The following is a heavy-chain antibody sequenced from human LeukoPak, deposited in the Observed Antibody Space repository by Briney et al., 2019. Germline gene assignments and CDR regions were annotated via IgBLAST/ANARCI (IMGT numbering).Heavy chain of an antibody. CDR3: ARQDSSGYYRYYDY. Sequence: SETLSLTCTVSGGPISSYYWSWIRQPPGKGLEWIGYIYYSGSTNYNPSLKSRVTISVDTSKNQFSLKLSSVTAADTAVYYCARQDSSGYYRYYDYWGQGTLVTVSS. CDR2: IYYSGST. D-gene: IGHD3-22*01. J-gene: IGHJ4*02. CDR1: GGPISSYY. V-gene: IGHV4-59*01.